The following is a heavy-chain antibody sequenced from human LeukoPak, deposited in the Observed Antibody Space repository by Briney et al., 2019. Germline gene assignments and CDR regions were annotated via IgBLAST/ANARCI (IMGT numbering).Heavy chain of an antibody. J-gene: IGHJ4*02. CDR1: GYTFTTYD. V-gene: IGHV1-8*01. Sequence: EASVKVSCKASGYTFTTYDINWVRQATGQGLEWMGWMNPNSGNTGYAQKFQGRVTMTRNSSITSAYMELSSLRSEDTAVYYCARRHGRCSDGSCYYADYWGQGTLVTVSS. CDR3: ARRHGRCSDGSCYYADY. D-gene: IGHD2-15*01. CDR2: MNPNSGNT.